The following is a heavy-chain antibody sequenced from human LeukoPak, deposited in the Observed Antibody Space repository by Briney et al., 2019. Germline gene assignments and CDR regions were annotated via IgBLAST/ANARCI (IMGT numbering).Heavy chain of an antibody. CDR3: GASRQYVGAFDI. CDR1: GFTFSSYE. Sequence: GGSLRLSCAASGFTFSSYELYWVRQAPGKGLEWISYISSSSSTIKYTESVRGRFTVSRDDAREPLYLQMNSLRGEDTAIYYCGASRQYVGAFDIWGQGTLVTVSS. CDR2: ISSSSSTI. V-gene: IGHV3-48*03. D-gene: IGHD3-16*01. J-gene: IGHJ3*02.